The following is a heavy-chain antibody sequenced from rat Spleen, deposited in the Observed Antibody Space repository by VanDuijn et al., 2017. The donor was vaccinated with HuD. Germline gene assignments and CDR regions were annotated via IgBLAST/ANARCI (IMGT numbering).Heavy chain of an antibody. V-gene: IGHV3-3*01. J-gene: IGHJ2*01. CDR2: INSAGST. Sequence: EVQLQESGPGLVKPSQSLSLTCSVTGYSITSSYRWNWIRKFPGNKLEWMGYINSAGSTNYNPSLKSRISITRDTSKNQFFLQLNSVTTEDTATYYCARSIRVFDYWGQGVMVTVSS. CDR1: GYSITSSYR. D-gene: IGHD1-4*01. CDR3: ARSIRVFDY.